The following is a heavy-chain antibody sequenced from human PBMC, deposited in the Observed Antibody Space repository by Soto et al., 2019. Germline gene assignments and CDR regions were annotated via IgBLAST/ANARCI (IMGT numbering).Heavy chain of an antibody. J-gene: IGHJ4*02. CDR2: ISGIGGTT. CDR3: AREYSSAWKTFDY. Sequence: PGGSLRLSCAASGFTFDSYAMSWVRQAPGKGLEWASAISGIGGTTYYADSVKGRFTISRDNSKNTLYLQMNSLRAEDTAVYYCAREYSSAWKTFDYWGQGTLVTVSS. V-gene: IGHV3-23*01. D-gene: IGHD6-19*01. CDR1: GFTFDSYA.